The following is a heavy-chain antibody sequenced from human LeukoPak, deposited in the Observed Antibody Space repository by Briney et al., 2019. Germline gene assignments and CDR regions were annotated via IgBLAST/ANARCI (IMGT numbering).Heavy chain of an antibody. V-gene: IGHV3-30-3*01. J-gene: IGHJ6*02. Sequence: GGSLRLSCAASGFTVSSYAMHWVRQAPGKGLEWVAVISYDGSNKYYADSVKGRFTISRDNSKNTLYLQMNSLRAEDTAVYYCARDGATTIDYYYGMDVWGQGTTVTVSS. CDR2: ISYDGSNK. CDR1: GFTVSSYA. D-gene: IGHD5-12*01. CDR3: ARDGATTIDYYYGMDV.